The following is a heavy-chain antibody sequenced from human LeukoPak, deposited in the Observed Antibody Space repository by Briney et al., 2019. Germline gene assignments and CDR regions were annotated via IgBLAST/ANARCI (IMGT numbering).Heavy chain of an antibody. D-gene: IGHD1-26*01. V-gene: IGHV3-23*01. CDR1: GFTFNNYA. Sequence: GGSLRLSCAASGFTFNNYAMSWVRQAPGKGLEWVSGISGSGGSTYYADSVKGRFTISRDNSKNTLDLQMNSLRVEDTAVYYCAKLWRELSAVRYWGQGTLVTVSS. CDR3: AKLWRELSAVRY. CDR2: ISGSGGST. J-gene: IGHJ4*02.